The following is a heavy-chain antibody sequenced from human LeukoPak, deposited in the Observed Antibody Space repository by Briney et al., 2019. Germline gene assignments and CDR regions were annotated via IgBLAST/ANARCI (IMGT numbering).Heavy chain of an antibody. CDR1: GFTFSSYG. V-gene: IGHV3-30*03. Sequence: QPGGSLRLSCAASGFTFSSYGMHWVRQAPGKGLEWVAVISYDGSNKYYADSVKGRFTISRDNGKNSLYLQMNSLTAEDTAVYYCARELGVSRAFDIWGQGTMVTVSS. CDR3: ARELGVSRAFDI. D-gene: IGHD6-6*01. J-gene: IGHJ3*02. CDR2: ISYDGSNK.